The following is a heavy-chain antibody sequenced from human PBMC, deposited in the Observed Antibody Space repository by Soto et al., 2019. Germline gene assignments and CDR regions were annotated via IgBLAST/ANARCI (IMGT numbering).Heavy chain of an antibody. CDR3: ARDHLLLVGASPFDI. J-gene: IGHJ3*02. CDR1: GYTFTSYG. Sequence: QVQLVQSGAEVKKPGASVKVSCKASGYTFTSYGISWVLQAPGQGLEWMGWISAYNGNTNYAKKLQGRVTMTTDTSTSTAYMELRSLRSDDTAVYYCARDHLLLVGASPFDIWGQGTMVTVSS. D-gene: IGHD1-26*01. CDR2: ISAYNGNT. V-gene: IGHV1-18*01.